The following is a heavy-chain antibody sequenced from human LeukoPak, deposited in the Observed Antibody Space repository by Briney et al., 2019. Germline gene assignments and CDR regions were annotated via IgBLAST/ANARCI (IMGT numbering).Heavy chain of an antibody. D-gene: IGHD3-3*01. CDR2: ISGSGGST. CDR3: ARDTGMYYDFWSGYYPYYYYYMDV. V-gene: IGHV3-23*01. Sequence: GGSLRLSCAASGFTFSSYAMSWVRQAPGKGLEWVSAISGSGGSTYYADSVKGRFTISRDNSKNTLYLQMNSLRAEDTAVYYSARDTGMYYDFWSGYYPYYYYYMDVWGKGTTVTVSS. CDR1: GFTFSSYA. J-gene: IGHJ6*03.